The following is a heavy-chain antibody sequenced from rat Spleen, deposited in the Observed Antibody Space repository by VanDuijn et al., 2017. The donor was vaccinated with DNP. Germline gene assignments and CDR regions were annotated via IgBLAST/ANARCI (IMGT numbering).Heavy chain of an antibody. J-gene: IGHJ1*01. CDR1: GFTFSDYY. D-gene: IGHD1-11*01. CDR3: ARYSFRRVWDY. CDR2: ISYDGTTT. Sequence: EVRLVESGGGLVQPGGSLKLSCAASGFTFSDYYMAWVRQAPTKGLEWVAYISYDGTTTYYGDSVKGRFTISRDNAKSTLYLQMHSLRSEDMATYYCARYSFRRVWDYWGPVTMVTVSS. V-gene: IGHV5-22*01.